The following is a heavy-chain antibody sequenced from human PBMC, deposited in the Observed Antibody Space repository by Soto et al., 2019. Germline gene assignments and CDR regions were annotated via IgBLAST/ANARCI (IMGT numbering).Heavy chain of an antibody. CDR1: GFTFSSYS. V-gene: IGHV3-48*01. CDR3: ARDSGYSYGPLDY. D-gene: IGHD5-18*01. Sequence: EVQLVESGGGLVQPGGSLSLSCAASGFTFSSYSMNWVRQAPGKGLEWVSYISSSSSTIYYADSVKGRFTISRDNANNSLYLQMNSLRAEDTAVYYCARDSGYSYGPLDYWGQGTLVTVSS. CDR2: ISSSSSTI. J-gene: IGHJ4*02.